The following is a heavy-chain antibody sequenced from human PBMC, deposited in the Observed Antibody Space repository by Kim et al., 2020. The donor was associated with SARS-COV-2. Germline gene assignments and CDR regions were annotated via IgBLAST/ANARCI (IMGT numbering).Heavy chain of an antibody. J-gene: IGHJ3*02. Sequence: ASVKVSCKASGYTFTSYAMNWVRQAPGQGLEWMGWINTNTGNPTYAQGFTGRFVFSLDTSVSTAYLQISSLKAEDTAVYYCARPESRGFMITFGGVIVLDAFDIWGQGTMVTVSS. CDR2: INTNTGNP. V-gene: IGHV7-4-1*02. CDR3: ARPESRGFMITFGGVIVLDAFDI. D-gene: IGHD3-16*02. CDR1: GYTFTSYA.